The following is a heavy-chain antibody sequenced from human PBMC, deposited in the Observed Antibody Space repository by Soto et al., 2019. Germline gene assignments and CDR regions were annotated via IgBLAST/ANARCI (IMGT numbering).Heavy chain of an antibody. D-gene: IGHD2-2*01. V-gene: IGHV1-2*02. Sequence: GASVKVSCKASGYTFTGYYMHWVRQAPGQGLEWMGWINPNSGGTNYAQKFQGRVTMTRDTSISTAYMELSRLRSDDTAVYYCARDRCSSTSCLYYYYGMDVWGQGTTVTVSS. CDR3: ARDRCSSTSCLYYYYGMDV. CDR1: GYTFTGYY. J-gene: IGHJ6*02. CDR2: INPNSGGT.